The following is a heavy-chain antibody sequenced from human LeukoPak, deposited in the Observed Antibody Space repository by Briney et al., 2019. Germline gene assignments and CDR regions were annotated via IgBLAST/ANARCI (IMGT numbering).Heavy chain of an antibody. CDR1: GFTFSSYW. CDR2: IKQDGSEK. D-gene: IGHD1-26*01. Sequence: GGSLRLSCAASGFTFSSYWMSWVRQAPGKGLEWVANIKQDGSEKYYVDSVKGRFTISRDNAKNSLYLQMNSLRAEDTAVYYCSTQWELLRAFDIWGQGTMVTVSS. V-gene: IGHV3-7*01. CDR3: STQWELLRAFDI. J-gene: IGHJ3*02.